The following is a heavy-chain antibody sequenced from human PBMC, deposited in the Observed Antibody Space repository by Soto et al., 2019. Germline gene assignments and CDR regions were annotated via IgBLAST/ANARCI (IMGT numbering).Heavy chain of an antibody. V-gene: IGHV1-69*02. CDR2: IIPMLTVT. J-gene: IGHJ3*01. Sequence: QVHLIQSGAEVKKPGSSVKVSCKAAGGTFNTYTLFWVRQAPGHGLEWMGRIIPMLTVTNSAQKFQGRLTLTADKSTGTAFMALTSLRSDDTAVYYCSIGSWSAETFDVWCQGTMVTVSS. CDR1: GGTFNTYT. D-gene: IGHD2-2*01. CDR3: SIGSWSAETFDV.